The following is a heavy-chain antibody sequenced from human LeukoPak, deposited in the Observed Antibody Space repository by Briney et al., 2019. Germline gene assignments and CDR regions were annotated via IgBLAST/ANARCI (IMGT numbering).Heavy chain of an antibody. CDR1: GGSISSYY. CDR2: IYYSGST. V-gene: IGHV4-59*08. J-gene: IGHJ4*02. CDR3: ARFPWYGSGSHYFDY. D-gene: IGHD3-10*01. Sequence: SETLSLTCTVSGGSISSYYWSWIRQPPGKGLEWIGYIYYSGSTNYNPSLKSRVTISVDTSKNQFSLKLSSVTAADTAVYYCARFPWYGSGSHYFDYWGQGTLVTVSS.